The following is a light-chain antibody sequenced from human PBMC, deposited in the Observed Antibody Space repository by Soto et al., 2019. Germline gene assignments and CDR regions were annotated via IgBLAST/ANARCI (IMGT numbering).Light chain of an antibody. CDR3: ATWDVVLSGWV. J-gene: IGLJ3*02. CDR2: RNN. CDR1: SSNIGSNY. Sequence: QSVLTQPLSASGTPGQRVTISCSGNSSNIGSNYVYWYMQLPESAPKLLIYRNNQRPSGVPDRFSGSKSGTSVALAISGFRSEDEATFYCATWDVVLSGWVFGGGPKVTVL. V-gene: IGLV1-47*01.